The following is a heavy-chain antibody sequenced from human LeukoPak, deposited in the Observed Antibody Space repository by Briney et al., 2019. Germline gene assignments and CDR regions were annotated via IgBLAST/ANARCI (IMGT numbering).Heavy chain of an antibody. V-gene: IGHV3-64*01. D-gene: IGHD6-6*01. CDR3: ARGGIAARPEDY. J-gene: IGHJ4*02. Sequence: GGSLRLSCAASGFTFSSYAMHWVRQAPGKGLEYVSAISSNGGSTYYANSVKGRFTISRDNSKNTLYLQMGSLRAEDMAVYYCARGGIAARPEDYWGQGTLVTVSS. CDR1: GFTFSSYA. CDR2: ISSNGGST.